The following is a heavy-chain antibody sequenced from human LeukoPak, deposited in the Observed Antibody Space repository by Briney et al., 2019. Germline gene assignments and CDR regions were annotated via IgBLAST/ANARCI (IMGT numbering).Heavy chain of an antibody. J-gene: IGHJ3*02. Sequence: SVKGRFTISRDNAKNSLYLQMNSLRAEDTAVYYCARQSSGSRCRGAFDIWGQGTMVTVSS. CDR3: ARQSSGSRCRGAFDI. V-gene: IGHV3-21*01. D-gene: IGHD6-19*01.